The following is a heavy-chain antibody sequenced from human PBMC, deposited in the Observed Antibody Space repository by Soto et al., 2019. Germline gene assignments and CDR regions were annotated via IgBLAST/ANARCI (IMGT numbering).Heavy chain of an antibody. D-gene: IGHD1-1*01. V-gene: IGHV4-4*07. CDR3: ARDDWNGLDY. CDR1: NGSISGYY. Sequence: QVQLQESGPGLLKPSETLSLTCRDSNGSISGYYWSWIRQPAGKGLEWIGRMSSSGTVYSNPSLESRLTMSVDTSKTLFSLKLNSVTAADTAVYYCARDDWNGLDYWGQGTLVTVSS. J-gene: IGHJ4*02. CDR2: MSSSGTV.